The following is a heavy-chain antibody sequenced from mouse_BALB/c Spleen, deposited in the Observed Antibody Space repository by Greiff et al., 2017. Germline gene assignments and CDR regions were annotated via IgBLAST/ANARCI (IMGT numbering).Heavy chain of an antibody. V-gene: IGHV3-8*02. CDR3: ARALYYRDDAPFAY. CDR2: ISYSGST. Sequence: EVKLMESGPSLVKPSQTLSLTCSVTGDSITSGYWNWIRKFPGNKLEYMGYISYSGSTYYNPSLKSRLSITRDTSKNQYYLQLNSVTTEDTATYYCARALYYRDDAPFAYWGQGTLVTVSA. D-gene: IGHD2-14*01. CDR1: GDSITSGY. J-gene: IGHJ3*01.